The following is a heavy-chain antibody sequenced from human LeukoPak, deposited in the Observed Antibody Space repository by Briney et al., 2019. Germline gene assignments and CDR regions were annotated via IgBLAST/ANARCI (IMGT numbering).Heavy chain of an antibody. V-gene: IGHV1-2*06. CDR2: INPNSGGT. D-gene: IGHD4-17*01. CDR1: GYTFTGYY. CDR3: ARPFYGDYDNWFDP. Sequence: GASVKVSCKASGYTFTGYYMHWVRQAPGQGLEWMGRINPNSGGTNYAQKFQGRVTMTRDTSISTAYMELSRLRSDDTAVYYCARPFYGDYDNWFDPWGQGTLVTVSS. J-gene: IGHJ5*02.